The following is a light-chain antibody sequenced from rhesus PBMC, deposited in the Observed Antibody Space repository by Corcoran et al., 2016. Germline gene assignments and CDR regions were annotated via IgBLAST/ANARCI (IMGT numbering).Light chain of an antibody. CDR3: LPPSTWPPPA. CDR1: HSVGSY. CDR2: GAS. V-gene: IGKV3S11*01. J-gene: IGKJ4*01. Sequence: IILTQSPATLSLSPGERATLHCRASHSVGSYLVWYQQKPGQAPRLLIYGASSRATGFPARFSGSWSGTDFTLTLSSLPPENFGISYFLPPSTWPPPAFGGEAKV.